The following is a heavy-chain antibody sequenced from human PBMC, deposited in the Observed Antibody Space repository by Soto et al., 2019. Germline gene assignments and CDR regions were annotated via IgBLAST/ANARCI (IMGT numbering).Heavy chain of an antibody. Sequence: PSETLSLTCAVSGGSISSGGYSWSWIRQPPGKGLEWIGYIYYSGSTNYNPSLKSRVTISVDTSKNQFSLKLSSVTAADTAVYYCASDYSNFDYWGQGTLVTVSS. CDR2: IYYSGST. V-gene: IGHV4-61*08. CDR3: ASDYSNFDY. J-gene: IGHJ4*02. D-gene: IGHD2-21*01. CDR1: GGSISSGGYS.